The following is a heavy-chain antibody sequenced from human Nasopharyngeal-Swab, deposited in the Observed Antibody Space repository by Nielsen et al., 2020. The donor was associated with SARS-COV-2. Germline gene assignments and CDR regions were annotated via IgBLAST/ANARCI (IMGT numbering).Heavy chain of an antibody. J-gene: IGHJ3*02. Sequence: GESLKISCAASGFTFSSYDMHWVRQAPGKGLEWVAVISYDGSNKYYADSVKGRFTIPRDNSKNTLYLQMNSLRAEDTAVYYCAKGGGTTGTVGLDIWGQGTMVTVSS. CDR1: GFTFSSYD. CDR3: AKGGGTTGTVGLDI. V-gene: IGHV3-30*18. CDR2: ISYDGSNK. D-gene: IGHD1-1*01.